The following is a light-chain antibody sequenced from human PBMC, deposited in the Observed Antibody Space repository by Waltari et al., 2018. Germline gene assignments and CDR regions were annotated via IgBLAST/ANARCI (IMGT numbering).Light chain of an antibody. CDR2: GTS. CDR3: LHDYGYPRT. Sequence: TQLTQSPSSLSASVGDRVILTCRASEDIRNDLAWYQQQPGNAPKVLIYGTSILHSGVPSRFSGSGSGTDFTLTITNLQPEDFATYFCLHDYGYPRTFGQGTKVEVK. V-gene: IGKV1-6*01. CDR1: EDIRND. J-gene: IGKJ1*01.